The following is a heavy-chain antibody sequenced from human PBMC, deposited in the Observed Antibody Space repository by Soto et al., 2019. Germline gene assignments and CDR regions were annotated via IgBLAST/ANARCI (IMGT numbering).Heavy chain of an antibody. Sequence: LTCTVSSGPSKSHNWGWIRQPPGRGLEWIGYVYDTWSTSYNPSLKSRVTISADTSTNRFSLTLRFVTAADTAVYYCARVGSLSGTNVWFDPWGQGTLVTVSS. CDR1: SGPSKSHN. J-gene: IGHJ5*02. CDR3: ARVGSLSGTNVWFDP. V-gene: IGHV4-59*08. D-gene: IGHD1-7*01. CDR2: VYDTWST.